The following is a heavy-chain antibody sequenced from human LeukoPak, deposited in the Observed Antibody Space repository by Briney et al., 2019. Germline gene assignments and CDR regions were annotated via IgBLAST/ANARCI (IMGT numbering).Heavy chain of an antibody. CDR2: INPNSGGT. D-gene: IGHD4-23*01. CDR1: GYTFTGYY. CDR3: ARVMDYGGNRENFDY. Sequence: ASVKVSCKASGYTFTGYYMHWVRQAPGQGLEWMGWINPNSGGTNYAQKFQGRVTVTRDTSIRTAYMELTRLRSDDTAVYYCARVMDYGGNRENFDYWGQGTLLTVSS. J-gene: IGHJ4*02. V-gene: IGHV1-2*02.